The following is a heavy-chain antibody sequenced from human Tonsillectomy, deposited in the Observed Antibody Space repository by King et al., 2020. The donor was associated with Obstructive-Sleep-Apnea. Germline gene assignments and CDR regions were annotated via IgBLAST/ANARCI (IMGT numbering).Heavy chain of an antibody. V-gene: IGHV1-2*02. CDR1: GYFLTGYF. Sequence: VQLVESGAEVKKPGASVKVSCKASGYFLTGYFMHWVRQAPGQGLEWMGWINPNSGGTNYAQKFQGRVSMTRDTSINTAYMELSRLRSDATAVYYCARGIGGEHYDYWGQGTLVTVSS. D-gene: IGHD3-16*01. CDR3: ARGIGGEHYDY. CDR2: INPNSGGT. J-gene: IGHJ4*02.